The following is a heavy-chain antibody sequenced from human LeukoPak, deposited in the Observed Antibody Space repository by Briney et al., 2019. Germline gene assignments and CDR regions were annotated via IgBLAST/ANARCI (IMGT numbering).Heavy chain of an antibody. Sequence: GASVKVSCKASGYTFTSYGISWVRQAPAQGLEWMGWISVYKGNTNCAEKLEGRVTMTTDTSASTAYMEVRTLRCDDTAVYYCARDLCRVRGVITILGYWGQGALVTVSS. V-gene: IGHV1-18*01. CDR3: ARDLCRVRGVITILGY. D-gene: IGHD3-10*01. J-gene: IGHJ4*02. CDR2: ISVYKGNT. CDR1: GYTFTSYG.